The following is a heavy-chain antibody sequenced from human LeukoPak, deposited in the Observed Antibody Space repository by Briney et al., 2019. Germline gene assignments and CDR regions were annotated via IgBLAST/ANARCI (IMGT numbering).Heavy chain of an antibody. Sequence: PGGSLRLSCAASGITFSSYAMHWVRQAPGKGLEWVAAISSEGSGKYYAESMKGRLTISRDNSKNTLYLQMNSLRAEDTAVYYCARGLLPPRWFDPWGQGTLVTVSS. CDR1: GITFSSYA. CDR3: ARGLLPPRWFDP. D-gene: IGHD2-21*02. V-gene: IGHV3-30-3*01. CDR2: ISSEGSGK. J-gene: IGHJ5*02.